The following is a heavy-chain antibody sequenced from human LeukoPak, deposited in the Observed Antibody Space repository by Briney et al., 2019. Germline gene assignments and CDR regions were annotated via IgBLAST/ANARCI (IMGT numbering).Heavy chain of an antibody. D-gene: IGHD2-2*01. V-gene: IGHV1-18*01. J-gene: IGHJ4*02. CDR2: ISAYNGNT. CDR3: ARVLIVVVPAANDY. CDR1: GYTLTSYG. Sequence: WASVKVSCKASGYTLTSYGISWVRQAPGQGLEWMGWISAYNGNTNYAQKLQGRVTMTTDTSTSTAYMELRSLRSDDTAVYYCARVLIVVVPAANDYWGQGTLVAVSS.